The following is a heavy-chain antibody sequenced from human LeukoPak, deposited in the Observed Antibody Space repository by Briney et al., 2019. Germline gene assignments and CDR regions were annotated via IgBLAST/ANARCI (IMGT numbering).Heavy chain of an antibody. Sequence: SETLSLTCTVSGGSISSSNYYWGWIRQPPGKGLEWIGIVHYNGNTYYNPSLKTRVTISVDTSKSQFSLELGSVAAADTAVYYCTRYDPAATGGWFDPWGQGTLVTVSS. D-gene: IGHD2-15*01. CDR1: GGSISSSNYY. CDR3: TRYDPAATGGWFDP. CDR2: VHYNGNT. V-gene: IGHV4-39*01. J-gene: IGHJ5*02.